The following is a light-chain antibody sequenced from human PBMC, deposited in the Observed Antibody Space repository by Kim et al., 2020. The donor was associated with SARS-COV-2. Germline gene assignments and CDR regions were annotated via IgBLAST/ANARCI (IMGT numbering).Light chain of an antibody. Sequence: ASVGDRVTITCRASQGVGNDLSWYQHRPGKGPNLLIYAASILHSGVPSRFSGSGSGTHFTLTISSLQAEDFATYYCLQDNTYPWTFGQGTKVDIK. J-gene: IGKJ1*01. CDR2: AAS. CDR3: LQDNTYPWT. CDR1: QGVGND. V-gene: IGKV1-6*01.